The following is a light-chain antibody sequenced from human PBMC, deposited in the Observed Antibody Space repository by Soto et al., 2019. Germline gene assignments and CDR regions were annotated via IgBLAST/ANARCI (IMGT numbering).Light chain of an antibody. CDR3: QQRKSWPLT. CDR1: QSIDSY. CDR2: DAS. J-gene: IGKJ4*01. Sequence: EIVLTQSPVTLSLSPGERATLSCRASQSIDSYSVWYQHKRGQAPRLVIYDASKRAPGIPARFSGSGSGTDFTLTISSLEPEDFAVYYCQQRKSWPLTFGGGTKVEIK. V-gene: IGKV3-11*01.